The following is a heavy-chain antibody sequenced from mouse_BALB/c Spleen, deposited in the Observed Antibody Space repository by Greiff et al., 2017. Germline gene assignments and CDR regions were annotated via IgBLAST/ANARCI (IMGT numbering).Heavy chain of an antibody. CDR1: GYSFTSYW. Sequence: VKLQQPGAELVRPGASVKLSCKASGYSFTSYWMNWVKQRPGQGLEWIRMIHPSDSETRLNQKFKDKATLTVDKSSSTAYMQLSSPTSEDSAVYYCARSGNGNYLAYWGQGTLVTVSA. J-gene: IGHJ3*01. D-gene: IGHD2-1*01. CDR2: IHPSDSET. V-gene: IGHV1-61*01. CDR3: ARSGNGNYLAY.